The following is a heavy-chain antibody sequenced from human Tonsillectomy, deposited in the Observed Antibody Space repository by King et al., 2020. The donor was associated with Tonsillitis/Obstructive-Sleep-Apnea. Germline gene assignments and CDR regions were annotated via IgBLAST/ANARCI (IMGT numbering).Heavy chain of an antibody. CDR2: IYPGDSDT. V-gene: IGHV5-51*01. D-gene: IGHD4-11*01. CDR3: ASTLEDQLLPYFFDY. Sequence: QLVQSGAEVKKPGESLKISCKGSGYSFTNYWIGWVRQMPGKGLEWIRFIYPGDSDTRYSPSFQGLVTISADKSINTAYLQWGSLKASDTAMYYCASTLEDQLLPYFFDYWGQGTLVTVSS. J-gene: IGHJ4*02. CDR1: GYSFTNYW.